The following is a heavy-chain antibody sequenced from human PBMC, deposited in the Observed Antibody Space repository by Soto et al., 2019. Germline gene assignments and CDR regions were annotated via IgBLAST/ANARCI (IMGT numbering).Heavy chain of an antibody. CDR3: AKDRGPLYYDFWSGYPMDV. J-gene: IGHJ6*02. D-gene: IGHD3-3*01. V-gene: IGHV3-30-3*01. CDR1: GFTFSSYA. CDR2: ISYDGSNK. Sequence: GGSLRLSCAASGFTFSSYAMYWVRQAPGKGLEWVAVISYDGSNKYYGDSVKGRFTISRDNSKNTLYLQMNSLRAEDTAVYYCAKDRGPLYYDFWSGYPMDVWSQGTTVTVSS.